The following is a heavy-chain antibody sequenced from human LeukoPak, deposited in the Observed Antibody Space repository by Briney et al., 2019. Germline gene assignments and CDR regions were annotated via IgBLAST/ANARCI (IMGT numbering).Heavy chain of an antibody. D-gene: IGHD4-17*01. CDR2: IIPIFGTA. Sequence: GASVNVSCKASVGTFSSYAISWVRQAPGQGHEWMGGIIPIFGTANYAQKFQGRVTITADESTSTAYMELSSLRSEDTAVYYCARNYGDYVGPFDYWGQGTLVTVSS. J-gene: IGHJ4*02. V-gene: IGHV1-69*13. CDR1: VGTFSSYA. CDR3: ARNYGDYVGPFDY.